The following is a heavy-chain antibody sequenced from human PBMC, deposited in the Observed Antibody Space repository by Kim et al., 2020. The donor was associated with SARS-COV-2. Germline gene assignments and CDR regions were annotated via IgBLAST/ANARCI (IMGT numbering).Heavy chain of an antibody. CDR3: AREALDPRGGMDV. D-gene: IGHD1-1*01. Sequence: SETLSLTCTVSGGSISSYYWSWIRQPPGKGLEWIGYIYYSGSTNYNPSLKSRVTISVDTSKNQFSLKLSSVTAADTAVYYCAREALDPRGGMDVWGQGTTVTVSS. V-gene: IGHV4-59*13. CDR2: IYYSGST. J-gene: IGHJ6*02. CDR1: GGSISSYY.